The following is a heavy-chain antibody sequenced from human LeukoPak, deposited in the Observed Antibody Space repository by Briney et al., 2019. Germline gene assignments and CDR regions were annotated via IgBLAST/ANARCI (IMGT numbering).Heavy chain of an antibody. D-gene: IGHD2-2*01. V-gene: IGHV4-34*01. Sequence: SETLSLTCAVYGGSFSGYYWSWIRQPPGKGLEWIGEINHSGSTNYNPSLKSQVTISVDASKNQFSLKLSSVTAADTAVYYCAILARYCSSTSCYDYMDVWGKGTTVTVSS. J-gene: IGHJ6*03. CDR2: INHSGST. CDR1: GGSFSGYY. CDR3: AILARYCSSTSCYDYMDV.